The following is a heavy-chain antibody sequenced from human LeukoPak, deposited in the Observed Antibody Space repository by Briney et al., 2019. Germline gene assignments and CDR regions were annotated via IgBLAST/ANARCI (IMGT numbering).Heavy chain of an antibody. CDR2: IYHSGST. CDR3: ARLPPYCGGDCYPGAFDI. J-gene: IGHJ3*02. CDR1: GYSISSGYY. V-gene: IGHV4-38-2*01. D-gene: IGHD2-21*01. Sequence: SETLSLTCAVSGYSISSGYYWGWIRQPPGKGLEWIGSIYHSGSTYYNPSLKSRVTISVDTSKNQFSLKLSSVTAADTAVYYCARLPPYCGGDCYPGAFDIWGQGTMVTVSS.